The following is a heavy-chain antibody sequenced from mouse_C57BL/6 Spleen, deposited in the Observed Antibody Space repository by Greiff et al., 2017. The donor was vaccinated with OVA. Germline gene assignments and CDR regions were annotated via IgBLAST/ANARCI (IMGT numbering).Heavy chain of an antibody. Sequence: EVQGVESGGGLVKPGGSLKLSCAASGFTFSDYGLHWVRQAPEKGLEWVAYISSGSSTIYYADTVKCRFTISRGNAKNTLFLQMTSLRCEDTALYDCARSSGYVFAYWGQGTLVTVSA. CDR2: ISSGSSTI. CDR1: GFTFSDYG. J-gene: IGHJ3*01. D-gene: IGHD3-2*02. CDR3: ARSSGYVFAY. V-gene: IGHV5-17*01.